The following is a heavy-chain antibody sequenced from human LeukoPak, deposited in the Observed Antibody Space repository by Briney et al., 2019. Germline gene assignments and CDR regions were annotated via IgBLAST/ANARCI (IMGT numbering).Heavy chain of an antibody. CDR2: IYYSGST. Sequence: SETLSLTCTVSGGSISNYYWSWIRQPPGKGLEWIGYIYYSGSTNYNPSLKSRVTISVDTSKNQFSLKLSSVTAADTAVYYCATENDIEAGTFDSWGQGILVTVSS. CDR1: GGSISNYY. CDR3: ATENDIEAGTFDS. J-gene: IGHJ4*02. V-gene: IGHV4-59*08. D-gene: IGHD6-13*01.